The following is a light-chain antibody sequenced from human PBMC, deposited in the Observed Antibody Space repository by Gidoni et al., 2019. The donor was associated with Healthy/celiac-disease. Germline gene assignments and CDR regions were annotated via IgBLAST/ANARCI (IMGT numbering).Light chain of an antibody. CDR3: QQSYSTPIT. V-gene: IGKV1-39*01. CDR1: QSISSY. J-gene: IGKJ5*01. CDR2: AAS. Sequence: DIQMIQSPSSLSASVGDRVTITCRASQSISSYLNWYQQKPGKAPKLLIYAASSLQSGVPARFSGSGSGTDFTLTISSLQPEDFATYYCQQSYSTPITFXQXTRLEIK.